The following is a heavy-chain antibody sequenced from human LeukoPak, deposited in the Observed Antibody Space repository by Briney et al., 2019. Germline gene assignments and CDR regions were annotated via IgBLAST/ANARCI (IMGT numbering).Heavy chain of an antibody. Sequence: PGGSLRLSCAAAGFIFRNNWMTWVRQAPGKGLEWVANIKHDSSEKYSVDSVKGRFTISRDNAKMILYLQMNSLRAEDTAVYFCARGRSMDFWGQGILVTVSS. CDR2: IKHDSSEK. CDR1: GFIFRNNW. CDR3: ARGRSMDF. V-gene: IGHV3-7*04. D-gene: IGHD2-2*01. J-gene: IGHJ4*02.